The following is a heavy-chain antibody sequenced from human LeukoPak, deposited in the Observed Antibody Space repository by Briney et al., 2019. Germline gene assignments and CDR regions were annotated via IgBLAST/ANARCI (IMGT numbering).Heavy chain of an antibody. CDR2: MSWNSGSI. CDR3: AKDRGGSSELGDAFDV. Sequence: GGSLRLSCAASGFTFDDYAMHWVRQAPGKGLEWVSGMSWNSGSIGYVDSVKGRFTISRDNAKNSLYLQMNSLRVEDTALYYCAKDRGGSSELGDAFDVWGQGTMVRVSS. D-gene: IGHD1-26*01. CDR1: GFTFDDYA. J-gene: IGHJ3*01. V-gene: IGHV3-9*01.